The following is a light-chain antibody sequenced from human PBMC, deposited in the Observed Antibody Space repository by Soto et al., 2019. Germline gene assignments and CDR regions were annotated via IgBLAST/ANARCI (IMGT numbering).Light chain of an antibody. V-gene: IGLV1-44*01. J-gene: IGLJ2*01. Sequence: QSVLTQPPSASGTPGQRVTISCSGRNANIGNNAVNWYQQLPGTAPKLLMYANTQRPSGVPDRFSGSKSGTSASLAISGLQSEDESTYYCATWDDSLNVWLFGGGTKVTVL. CDR1: NANIGNNA. CDR2: ANT. CDR3: ATWDDSLNVWL.